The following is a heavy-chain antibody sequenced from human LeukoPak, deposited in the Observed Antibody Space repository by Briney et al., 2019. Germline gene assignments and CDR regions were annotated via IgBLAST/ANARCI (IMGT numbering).Heavy chain of an antibody. J-gene: IGHJ4*02. Sequence: EIHHSGSTNYNPSLKSRVTISVDTFKNQFSLKLSSVTAADTAVYYCARGPLVRASSYPDYWGQGTLVTVSS. D-gene: IGHD4/OR15-4a*01. V-gene: IGHV4-34*01. CDR3: ARGPLVRASSYPDY. CDR2: IHHSGST.